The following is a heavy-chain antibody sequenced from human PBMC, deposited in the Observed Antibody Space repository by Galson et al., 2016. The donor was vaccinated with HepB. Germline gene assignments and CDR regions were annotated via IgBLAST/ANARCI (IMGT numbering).Heavy chain of an antibody. J-gene: IGHJ6*02. Sequence: SETLSLTCTVSGGSVSSGSYYWSWIRQPPGKGLEWIGYMYYSGSTNYNPSLKSRVTISVDTSKNQLSLKLSSVTAADTAVYYCARDLYWSGGSCYRGRGMDVWGQGTTVTVSS. V-gene: IGHV4-61*01. CDR1: GGSVSSGSYY. CDR3: ARDLYWSGGSCYRGRGMDV. CDR2: MYYSGST. D-gene: IGHD2-15*01.